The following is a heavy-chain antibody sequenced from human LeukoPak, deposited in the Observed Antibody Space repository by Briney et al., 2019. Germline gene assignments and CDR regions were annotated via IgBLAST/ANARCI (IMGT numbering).Heavy chain of an antibody. J-gene: IGHJ4*02. CDR3: ARGMIQLWLRGWYYFDY. D-gene: IGHD5-18*01. CDR1: GGSFSGYY. Sequence: PSETLSLTCAVYGGSFSGYYWSWIRQPPGKGLEWIGEINHSGSTNYNPSLKSRVTISVDTSKNQFSLKLSSVTAAGTAVYYCARGMIQLWLRGWYYFDYWGQGTLVTVSS. CDR2: INHSGST. V-gene: IGHV4-34*01.